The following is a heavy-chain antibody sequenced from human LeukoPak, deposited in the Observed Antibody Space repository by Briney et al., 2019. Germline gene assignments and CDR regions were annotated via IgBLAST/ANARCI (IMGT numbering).Heavy chain of an antibody. CDR1: GGSISSGDYY. V-gene: IGHV4-30-4*01. D-gene: IGHD3-16*01. CDR2: IYYSGST. CDR3: AREGLRNLDY. J-gene: IGHJ4*02. Sequence: SETLSLTCTVSGGSISSGDYYWSWIRQPPGKGLEWIEYIYYSGSTYYNPSLKSRVTISVDTSKNQFSLKLSSVTAADTAVYYCAREGLRNLDYWGQGTLVTVSS.